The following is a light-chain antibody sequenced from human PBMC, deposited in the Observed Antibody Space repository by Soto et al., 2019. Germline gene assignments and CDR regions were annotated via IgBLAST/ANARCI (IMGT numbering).Light chain of an antibody. Sequence: QSVLTQPASVSGSPGQSITFSCTGTSSDVGSYNLVSWYQQHPGKAPKVMLYEVSKRPSGVANRFSGSKSGNTASLTISGLQAEDEADYYSCAYAGSNTYVFGTGTKLTAL. J-gene: IGLJ1*01. CDR2: EVS. CDR1: SSDVGSYNL. V-gene: IGLV2-23*02. CDR3: CAYAGSNTYV.